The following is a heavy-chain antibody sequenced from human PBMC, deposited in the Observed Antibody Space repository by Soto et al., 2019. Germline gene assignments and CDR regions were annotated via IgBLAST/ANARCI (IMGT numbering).Heavy chain of an antibody. Sequence: GGSLRLSCAASGFTFSSYAMHWVRQAPGKGLEWVAVISYDGSNKYYADSVKGRFTISRDNSKNTLYLQMNSLRAEDTAVYYCARRKTTYYDFWSGYSFSKGLDERQYYFDYWGQGTLVTVSS. CDR2: ISYDGSNK. D-gene: IGHD3-3*01. J-gene: IGHJ4*02. V-gene: IGHV3-30-3*01. CDR1: GFTFSSYA. CDR3: ARRKTTYYDFWSGYSFSKGLDERQYYFDY.